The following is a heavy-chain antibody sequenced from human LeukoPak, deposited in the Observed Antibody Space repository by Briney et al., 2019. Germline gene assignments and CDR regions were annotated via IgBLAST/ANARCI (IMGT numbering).Heavy chain of an antibody. D-gene: IGHD3-22*01. V-gene: IGHV1-46*01. CDR2: INPSGGST. CDR3: AIQKSNYYDSSGYGAFDI. CDR1: GYTFTSYY. J-gene: IGHJ3*02. Sequence: GASVKVSCKASGYTFTSYYMHWVRQAPGQGLEWMGIINPSGGSTSYAQKFQGRVTMTRDTSTGTVYMELSSLRSEDTAVYYCAIQKSNYYDSSGYGAFDIWGQGTMVTVSS.